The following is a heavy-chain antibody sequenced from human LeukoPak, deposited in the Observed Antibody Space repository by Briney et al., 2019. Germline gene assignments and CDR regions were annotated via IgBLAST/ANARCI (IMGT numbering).Heavy chain of an antibody. CDR2: IYYSGST. J-gene: IGHJ5*02. CDR1: GGSISSSSYY. Sequence: SETLSLTCTVSGGSISSSSYYWGWIRQPQGKGLEWIGSIYYSGSTYYNPSLKSRVTISVDTSKNQFSLKLSSVTAADTAVYYCARDLGSSSNWFDPCGQGTLVTVSS. D-gene: IGHD6-13*01. V-gene: IGHV4-39*02. CDR3: ARDLGSSSNWFDP.